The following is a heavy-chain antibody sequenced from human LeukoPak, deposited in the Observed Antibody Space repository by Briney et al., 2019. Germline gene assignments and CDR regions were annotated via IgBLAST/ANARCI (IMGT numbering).Heavy chain of an antibody. D-gene: IGHD4-17*01. CDR1: GFTFSNYA. CDR2: IFHSGDST. J-gene: IGHJ4*02. V-gene: IGHV3-23*01. Sequence: GGSLRLSCAASGFTFSNYAMTWVRQAPGRGLEWVSAIFHSGDSTFYADSVEGRFTVSRDNPQNTLYLQMNGLRAEDTAIYYCAKDPNAKTSVTTGWDSWGQGTLVTVSS. CDR3: AKDPNAKTSVTTGWDS.